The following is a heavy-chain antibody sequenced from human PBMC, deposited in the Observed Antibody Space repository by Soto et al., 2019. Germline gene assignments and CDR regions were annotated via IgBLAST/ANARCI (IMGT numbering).Heavy chain of an antibody. CDR3: ARWYAVAGKFDY. V-gene: IGHV1-18*04. Sequence: XSVKVYCTASVSTFTIYGIGLVRQAPGQGLEWMGWISAYNGNTNYAQKLQGRVTMTTDTSTSTAYMELRSLRSDDTAVYYCARWYAVAGKFDYWGQGTLVTVSS. CDR2: ISAYNGNT. J-gene: IGHJ4*02. CDR1: VSTFTIYG. D-gene: IGHD6-19*01.